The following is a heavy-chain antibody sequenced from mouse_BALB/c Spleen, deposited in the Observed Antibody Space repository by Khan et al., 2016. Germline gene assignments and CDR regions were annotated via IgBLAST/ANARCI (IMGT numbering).Heavy chain of an antibody. V-gene: IGHV9-3-1*01. Sequence: QIQLVQSGPELKKPGKTVKISCKASGYTFTNYGMNWVKQAPGKGLKWMGWINTYSGESTYADDFKGRFAFSLETSANTAYLQINNHKNEDTATXCCARYRYYYGSSRYFDVWGAGTTVTVSS. D-gene: IGHD1-1*01. CDR2: INTYSGES. CDR1: GYTFTNYG. CDR3: ARYRYYYGSSRYFDV. J-gene: IGHJ1*01.